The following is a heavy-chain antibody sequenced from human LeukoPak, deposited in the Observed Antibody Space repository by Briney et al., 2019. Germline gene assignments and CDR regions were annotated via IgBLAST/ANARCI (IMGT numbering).Heavy chain of an antibody. CDR1: GDSVSSNSAA. Sequence: SQTLSLTFAISGDSVSSNSAAWNWIRQSPSRGLEWLGRTYYRSKWYNDYAVSVKSRITINPDTSKNQFSLQLNSVTPEDTAVYYCVRDGTPNYSSGWVYMDVWGKGTTVTISS. CDR3: VRDGTPNYSSGWVYMDV. D-gene: IGHD6-25*01. V-gene: IGHV6-1*01. CDR2: TYYRSKWYN. J-gene: IGHJ6*03.